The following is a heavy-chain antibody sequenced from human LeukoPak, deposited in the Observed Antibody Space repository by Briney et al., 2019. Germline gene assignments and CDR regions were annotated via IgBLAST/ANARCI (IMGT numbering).Heavy chain of an antibody. CDR3: ARGAAAGTGDWFDP. J-gene: IGHJ5*02. V-gene: IGHV1-69*06. CDR2: IIPIFGTA. D-gene: IGHD6-13*01. Sequence: ASVKVSCKASGGTFSSYAISWVRQAPGQGLEWMGGIIPIFGTANYAQKFQGRVTITADKSASTAYMELSSLRSEDTAVYYCARGAAAGTGDWFDPWGEGTLVTVSS. CDR1: GGTFSSYA.